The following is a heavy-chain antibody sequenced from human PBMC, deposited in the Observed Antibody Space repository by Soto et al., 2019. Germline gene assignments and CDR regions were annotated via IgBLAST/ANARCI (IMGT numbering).Heavy chain of an antibody. CDR2: IYHSGST. V-gene: IGHV4-30-2*01. J-gene: IGHJ3*02. Sequence: TLSLTCAVSGGSISSGGYSWSWIRQPPGKGLEWIGYIYHSGSTYYNPSLKSRVTISVDRSKNQFSLKLSSVTAADTAVYYCARGGYCSGGSCYSGDDDFEIWGQGTMVTVSS. CDR1: GGSISSGGYS. D-gene: IGHD2-15*01. CDR3: ARGGYCSGGSCYSGDDDFEI.